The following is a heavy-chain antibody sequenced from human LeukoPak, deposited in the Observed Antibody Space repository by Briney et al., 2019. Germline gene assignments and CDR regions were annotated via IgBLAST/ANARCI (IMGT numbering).Heavy chain of an antibody. J-gene: IGHJ5*01. V-gene: IGHV4-38-2*02. CDR2: IYDRGPA. CDR1: GYSISSGYY. D-gene: IGHD3-10*01. CDR3: ARSRQASGLFNS. Sequence: SETLSLTCTVSGYSISSGYYWGWIRQPPGKGLEWIGCIYDRGPAYYNPSLKSRFTISVDRPKNQFFLNVTSLTAADTAVYYCARSRQASGLFNSWGQGTLVVVSS.